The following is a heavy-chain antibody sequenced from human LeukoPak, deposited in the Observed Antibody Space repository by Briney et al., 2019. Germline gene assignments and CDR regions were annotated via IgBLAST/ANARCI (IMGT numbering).Heavy chain of an antibody. Sequence: PSETLSLTCTVSGGSISSYYWSWIRQPPGKGLEWIGYIYYSGSTNYNPSLKSRVTISVDTSTNQFSLKLSSVTAADTAVYYCARFAPGGSSGYYYSDAFDIWGQGTMVTVSS. CDR3: ARFAPGGSSGYYYSDAFDI. CDR1: GGSISSYY. V-gene: IGHV4-59*01. D-gene: IGHD3-22*01. CDR2: IYYSGST. J-gene: IGHJ3*02.